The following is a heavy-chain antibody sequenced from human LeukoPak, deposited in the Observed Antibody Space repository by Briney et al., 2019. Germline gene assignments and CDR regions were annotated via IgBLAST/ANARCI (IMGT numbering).Heavy chain of an antibody. CDR2: INHSGST. J-gene: IGHJ5*02. D-gene: IGHD3-10*01. V-gene: IGHV4-34*01. CDR3: ERGRRISPYYYGSGTRGWFDP. Sequence: SETLSLTCAVYGGSSSGYYWSWIRQPPGKGLEWIGEINHSGSTNYNPSLKSRVTISVDTSKNQFSLKLSSVTAADTAVYYCERGRRISPYYYGSGTRGWFDPWGQGTLVTVSS. CDR1: GGSSSGYY.